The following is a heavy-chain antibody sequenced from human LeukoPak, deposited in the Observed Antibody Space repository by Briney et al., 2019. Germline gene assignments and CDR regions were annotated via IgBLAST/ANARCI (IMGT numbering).Heavy chain of an antibody. CDR3: ARAKPKNMVRGLIMRRESRYYFDY. Sequence: GGSLRLSCVASGITFSIYSMNWVRQAPGKGLEWVSSISSSSVYIHYADSVQGWFTISRDNAKDSLYLQMNSLRAEDTAVYYCARAKPKNMVRGLIMRRESRYYFDYWGQGTLVTVSS. J-gene: IGHJ4*02. CDR2: ISSSSVYI. D-gene: IGHD3-10*01. V-gene: IGHV3-21*04. CDR1: GITFSIYS.